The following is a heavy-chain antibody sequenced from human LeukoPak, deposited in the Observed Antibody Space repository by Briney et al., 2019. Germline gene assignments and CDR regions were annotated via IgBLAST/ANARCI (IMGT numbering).Heavy chain of an antibody. Sequence: GGSLRLSCAASGFTFSDYYMSWIRQAPGKGLEWVSYISSSSSYTNYADSVKGRFTISRDNAKNSLYLQMNSLRAGDTAVYYCAREVMGNDRGAFDIWGQGTMVTVSS. D-gene: IGHD2-21*01. CDR2: ISSSSSYT. V-gene: IGHV3-11*06. CDR1: GFTFSDYY. CDR3: AREVMGNDRGAFDI. J-gene: IGHJ3*02.